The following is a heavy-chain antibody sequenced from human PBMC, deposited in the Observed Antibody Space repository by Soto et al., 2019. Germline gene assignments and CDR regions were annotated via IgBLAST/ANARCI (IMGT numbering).Heavy chain of an antibody. Sequence: GGSLRLSCAASGFTFSNYYMSWIRQAPGKGLEWVSYISSSGSTIYYADSVKGRFTISRDNAKNSLYLQMNSLRAEDAAVSYCSSSMGASLEWGYYSFDYWGQGTLVTVSS. CDR3: SSSMGASLEWGYYSFDY. CDR1: GFTFSNYY. D-gene: IGHD3-3*01. J-gene: IGHJ4*02. CDR2: ISSSGSTI. V-gene: IGHV3-11*01.